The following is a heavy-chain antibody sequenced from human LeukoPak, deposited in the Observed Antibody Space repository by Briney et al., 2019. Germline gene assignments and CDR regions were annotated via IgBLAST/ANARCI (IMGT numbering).Heavy chain of an antibody. Sequence: SETLSLTCTVSGGSISSSSYYWGRIRQPPGKGLEWIGSIYYGGSTYYNSSLKSRVTISVDTSKNQFSLKLSSVTAADTAVYYCASLIPITGEDYWGQGTLVTVSS. CDR1: GGSISSSSYY. CDR3: ASLIPITGEDY. D-gene: IGHD7-27*01. J-gene: IGHJ4*02. CDR2: IYYGGST. V-gene: IGHV4-39*07.